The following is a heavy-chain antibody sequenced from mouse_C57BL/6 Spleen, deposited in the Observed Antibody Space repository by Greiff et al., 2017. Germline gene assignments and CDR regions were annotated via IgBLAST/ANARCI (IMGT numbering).Heavy chain of an antibody. CDR3: SRSRSNYVYFDV. D-gene: IGHD2-5*01. CDR2: INPNNGGT. Sequence: VQLQQSGPELVKPGASVKIPCKASGYTFTDYNMDWVKQSHGKSLEWIGDINPNNGGTIYNQKFKGKATLTVDKSSSTAYMELRSLTSEDTAVYYCSRSRSNYVYFDVWGTGTTVTVSS. CDR1: GYTFTDYN. V-gene: IGHV1-18*01. J-gene: IGHJ1*03.